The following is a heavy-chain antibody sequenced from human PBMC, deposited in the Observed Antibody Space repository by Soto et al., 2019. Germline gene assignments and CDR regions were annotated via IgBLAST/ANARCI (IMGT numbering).Heavy chain of an antibody. V-gene: IGHV3-30*18. CDR1: GFTFSSYG. CDR3: AKSMTLGDYYYYYGMDV. CDR2: ISYDGSNK. Sequence: GGSLRLSCAASGFTFSSYGMHWVRQAPGKGLEWVAVISYDGSNKYYADSVKGRFTISRDNSKNTLYLQMNSLRAEDTAVYYCAKSMTLGDYYYYYGMDVWGQGTTVTVSS. D-gene: IGHD3-16*01. J-gene: IGHJ6*02.